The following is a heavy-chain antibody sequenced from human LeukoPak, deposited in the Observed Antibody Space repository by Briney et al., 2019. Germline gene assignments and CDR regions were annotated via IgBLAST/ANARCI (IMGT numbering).Heavy chain of an antibody. CDR2: IYYNGNT. CDR3: ARGAIPGRMAAAGKSWFDP. J-gene: IGHJ5*02. D-gene: IGHD6-13*01. Sequence: SETLSLTCSVSGGAISSGSYYWGWIRQPPGKGLEWIGSIYYNGNTHYKPSLKSRVSISVDTSKNQFSLKLSSVTAADTAVYYCARGAIPGRMAAAGKSWFDPWGQGTLDTVSS. CDR1: GGAISSGSYY. V-gene: IGHV4-39*01.